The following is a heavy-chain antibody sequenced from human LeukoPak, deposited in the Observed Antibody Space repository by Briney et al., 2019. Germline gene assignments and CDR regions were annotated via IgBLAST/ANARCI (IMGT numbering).Heavy chain of an antibody. D-gene: IGHD5-18*01. CDR2: ISYHGRDK. V-gene: IGHV3-30*03. CDR3: ARGGGYSYGYSFDY. CDR1: GFTFSTYG. Sequence: GRSLRLSCVASGFTFSTYGMHWVRQAPGKGLEWVAVISYHGRDKYYPDSVKGRFTISRDNSKNTLYLQMNSLRAEDTAVYYCARGGGYSYGYSFDYWGQGTLVTVSS. J-gene: IGHJ4*02.